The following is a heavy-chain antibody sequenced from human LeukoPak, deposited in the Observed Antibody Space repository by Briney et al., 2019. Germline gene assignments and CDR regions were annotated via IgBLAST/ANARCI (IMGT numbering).Heavy chain of an antibody. V-gene: IGHV4-39*01. Sequence: PSETLSLTCTVSGGSISSSSYYWGWIRQPPGKGLEWIGSIYYSGSNYYNPSLKSRVTISVAPSKNQFSLKLRSVTAADTDVYYCAKCGGYSYGYIGYWGQGTLVTVSS. D-gene: IGHD5-18*01. J-gene: IGHJ4*02. CDR3: AKCGGYSYGYIGY. CDR1: GGSISSSSYY. CDR2: IYYSGSN.